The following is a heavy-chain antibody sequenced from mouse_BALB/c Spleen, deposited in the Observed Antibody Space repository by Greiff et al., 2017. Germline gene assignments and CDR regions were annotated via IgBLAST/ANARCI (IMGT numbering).Heavy chain of an antibody. CDR3: AREAVVAPGRYFDV. V-gene: IGHV1-69*01. D-gene: IGHD1-1*01. CDR1: GYTFTDYW. J-gene: IGHJ1*01. Sequence: VQLQQPGAELVMPGASVKMSCKASGYTFTDYWMHWVKQRPGQGLEWIGAIDTSDSYTSYNQKFKGKATLTVDESSSTAYMQLSSLTSEDSAVYYCAREAVVAPGRYFDVWGAGTTVTVSS. CDR2: IDTSDSYT.